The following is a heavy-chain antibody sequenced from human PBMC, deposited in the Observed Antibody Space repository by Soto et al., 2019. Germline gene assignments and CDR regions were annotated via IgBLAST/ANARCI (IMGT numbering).Heavy chain of an antibody. J-gene: IGHJ4*02. CDR3: ARSRNSAVADSFDF. CDR1: SFIFRNYA. CDR2: ISRDGSHK. D-gene: IGHD1-26*01. V-gene: IGHV3-30*04. Sequence: GGSLRLSCAASSFIFRNYAIHWVRQAPGKGLEWVAVISRDGSHKYYLDSVKGRFTISRDNSKDTVNLLMNSLRDDDSAMYYCARSRNSAVADSFDFWGQGTLVTVSS.